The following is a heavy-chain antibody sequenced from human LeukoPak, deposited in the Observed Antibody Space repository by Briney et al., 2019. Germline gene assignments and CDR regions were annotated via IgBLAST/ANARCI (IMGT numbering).Heavy chain of an antibody. D-gene: IGHD6-19*01. J-gene: IGHJ3*02. V-gene: IGHV3-21*01. CDR2: ISSSSSYI. CDR1: GFTFSSYS. Sequence: GGSLRLSCAASGFTFSSYSMNWVRQAPGKGLEWVSSISSSSSYIYYADSVKGRFTISRDNAKNSLYLQMNSLRAEDTAVYYCASWQWLGAEDAFDIWGQGTMVTVSS. CDR3: ASWQWLGAEDAFDI.